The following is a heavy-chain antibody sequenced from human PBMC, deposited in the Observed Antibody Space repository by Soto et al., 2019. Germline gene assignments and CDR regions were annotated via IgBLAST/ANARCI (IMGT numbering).Heavy chain of an antibody. V-gene: IGHV1-69*06. CDR1: GGTFSSYA. Sequence: QVQLVQSGAEVKKPGSSVKVSCKASGGTFSSYAISWVRQAPGQGLEWMGGIIPIFGTANYAQKFQGRVTITADKSTSTAYMELSSLRSEDTAVYYCARIQPIAVAGTPTDYYYYGMDVWGQGTTVTVSS. CDR3: ARIQPIAVAGTPTDYYYYGMDV. J-gene: IGHJ6*02. D-gene: IGHD6-19*01. CDR2: IIPIFGTA.